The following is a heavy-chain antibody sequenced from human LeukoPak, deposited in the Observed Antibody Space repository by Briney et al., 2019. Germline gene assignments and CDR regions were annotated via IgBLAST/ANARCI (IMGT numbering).Heavy chain of an antibody. CDR1: GGSFSGYY. J-gene: IGHJ4*02. CDR2: INHSGST. D-gene: IGHD3-3*01. CDR3: ARNITIFGVVKS. V-gene: IGHV4-34*01. Sequence: SETLSLTCADYGGSFSGYYWSWIRQPPGKGLEWIGEINHSGSTNYNPSLKSRVTISLDTSKNQFSLKLSSVTAADTAVYYCARNITIFGVVKSRGQGTLVTVSS.